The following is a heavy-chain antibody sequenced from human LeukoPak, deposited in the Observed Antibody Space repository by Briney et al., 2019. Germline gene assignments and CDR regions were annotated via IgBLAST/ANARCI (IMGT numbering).Heavy chain of an antibody. CDR2: IYTSGST. D-gene: IGHD2-15*01. CDR1: GGSISSYY. CDR3: ARERNRYCSGGSCYSNKGGPIDY. Sequence: SSETLSLTCIVSGGSISSYYWSWIRQPAGKGLEWIGRIYTSGSTNYNPSLKSRVTMSVDTSKNQFSLKLSSVTAADTAVYYCARERNRYCSGGSCYSNKGGPIDYWGQGTLVTVSS. V-gene: IGHV4-4*07. J-gene: IGHJ4*02.